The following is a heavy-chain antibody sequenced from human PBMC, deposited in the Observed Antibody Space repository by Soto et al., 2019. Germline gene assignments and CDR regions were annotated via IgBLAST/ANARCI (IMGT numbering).Heavy chain of an antibody. CDR2: ISDSGST. CDR1: GGSISSSRYY. J-gene: IGHJ6*02. V-gene: IGHV4-61*01. D-gene: IGHD6-13*01. Sequence: SETLALTCTVSGGSISSSRYYWGWIRQPPGKGLEWIGDISDSGSTNYNPSLRSRVTISVDTSKNQFSLTLNSVTAADTAVYYCARDSTTWFPYYGVDVWGQGTTVTVSS. CDR3: ARDSTTWFPYYGVDV.